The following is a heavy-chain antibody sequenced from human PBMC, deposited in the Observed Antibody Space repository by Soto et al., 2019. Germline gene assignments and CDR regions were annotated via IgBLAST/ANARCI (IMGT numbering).Heavy chain of an antibody. CDR3: ARGRSTYCGGDCYPHDY. V-gene: IGHV3-30-3*01. Sequence: QVQLVESGGDVVQPGRSLRLSCAASGFTFSSYAMHWVRQAPGKGLEWVAGISYDGSSNVYADSVKGRLTVSRDNSKNSLYLHMNSLRPEDTAVYHCARGRSTYCGGDCYPHDYWGQGTLVTVSS. CDR2: ISYDGSSN. D-gene: IGHD2-21*02. J-gene: IGHJ4*02. CDR1: GFTFSSYA.